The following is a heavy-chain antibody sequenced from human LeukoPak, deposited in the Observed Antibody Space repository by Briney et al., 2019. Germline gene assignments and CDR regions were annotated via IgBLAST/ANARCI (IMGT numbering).Heavy chain of an antibody. CDR1: GYTFTSYG. Sequence: ASVKVSCKASGYTFTSYGISWVRQAPGQGLEWMGWISAYNGNTNYAQKLQGRVTMTTDTSTSTAYMELRSLRSDDTAVYYCARDWYSSVYYYYIDVWGKGTTVTVSS. CDR3: ARDWYSSVYYYYIDV. V-gene: IGHV1-18*01. D-gene: IGHD6-19*01. CDR2: ISAYNGNT. J-gene: IGHJ6*03.